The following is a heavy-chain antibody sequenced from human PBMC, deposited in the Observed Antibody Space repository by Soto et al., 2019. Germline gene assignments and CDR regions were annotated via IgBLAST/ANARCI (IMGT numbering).Heavy chain of an antibody. J-gene: IGHJ4*02. Sequence: SETLSLTCTVSGASIDSTTYYWGWIRQSPGKGLEWIGSIYYSGSTNYNPSLKSRVTISVDTSRSQFSLKLSSVTAADTAVYYCASQFTSCPGGNCFPYYFDYWGQGTLVTVSS. CDR2: IYYSGST. CDR1: GASIDSTTYY. CDR3: ASQFTSCPGGNCFPYYFDY. D-gene: IGHD2-15*01. V-gene: IGHV4-39*07.